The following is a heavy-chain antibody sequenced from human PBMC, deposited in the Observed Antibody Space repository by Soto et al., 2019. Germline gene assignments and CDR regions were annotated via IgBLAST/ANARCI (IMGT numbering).Heavy chain of an antibody. CDR1: GFTFSDYY. J-gene: IGHJ6*03. CDR2: ISSSGSTI. D-gene: IGHD2-15*01. V-gene: IGHV3-11*01. Sequence: GGSLRLSCAASGFTFSDYYMSWIRQAPGKGLEWVSYISSSGSTIYYADSVKGRFTIFRDNAKNSLYLQMNSLRAEDTAVYYCARVAYCSGGSCYFGYYYYYMDVWGKGTTVTVSS. CDR3: ARVAYCSGGSCYFGYYYYYMDV.